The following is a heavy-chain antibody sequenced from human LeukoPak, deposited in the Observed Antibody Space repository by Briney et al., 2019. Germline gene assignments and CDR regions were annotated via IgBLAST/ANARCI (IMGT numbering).Heavy chain of an antibody. CDR3: ARDPLIAAAPDDS. CDR1: GFTFSSYA. Sequence: GGSLRLSCAASGFTFSSYAMHWVRQAPGKGLEWVAVISYDGSNKYYADSVKGRFTISRDNSKNTLYLQMNSLRAEDTAVYYCARDPLIAAAPDDSWGQGTLVTVSS. V-gene: IGHV3-30*04. CDR2: ISYDGSNK. J-gene: IGHJ5*01. D-gene: IGHD6-13*01.